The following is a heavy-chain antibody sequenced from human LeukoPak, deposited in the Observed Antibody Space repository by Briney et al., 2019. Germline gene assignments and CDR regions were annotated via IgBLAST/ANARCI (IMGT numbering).Heavy chain of an antibody. J-gene: IGHJ4*02. D-gene: IGHD5-24*01. V-gene: IGHV1-18*01. Sequence: GASVKVSCTASGYTHSSYGISWVRQAPGQGLEWMGWISGYNGYTQYAQKVQGRVTMTTDTSTSTAYMELRSLRSDDTAVYYCAREGGDGYNRFDYWGQGTLVTVSS. CDR1: GYTHSSYG. CDR3: AREGGDGYNRFDY. CDR2: ISGYNGYT.